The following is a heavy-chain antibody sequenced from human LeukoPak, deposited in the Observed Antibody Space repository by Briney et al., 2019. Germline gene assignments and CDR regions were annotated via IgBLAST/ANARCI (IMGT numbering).Heavy chain of an antibody. J-gene: IGHJ4*02. V-gene: IGHV1-69*06. D-gene: IGHD3-10*01. Sequence: SVKLSCKASGGTFSSYAVSWVRQAPGQGLEWMGGIIPIFGTANYAQNFQGRVTITADKSTSTAYMELSSLRSEDTGVYYCSRLAHYYGAGSYYSYFDYGGQGTLDTVST. CDR1: GGTFSSYA. CDR3: SRLAHYYGAGSYYSYFDY. CDR2: IIPIFGTA.